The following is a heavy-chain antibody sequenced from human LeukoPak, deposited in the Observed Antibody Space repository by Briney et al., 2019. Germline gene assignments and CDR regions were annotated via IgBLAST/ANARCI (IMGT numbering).Heavy chain of an antibody. D-gene: IGHD1-1*01. V-gene: IGHV5-51*01. J-gene: IGHJ4*02. Sequence: GESLKISCKGSGYGFTNSWIGWVRQMPGKGLEWIGVIYPSDSDTRYSPSFQGQVTISADKSISTAYLQWCSLKASDTAMYYCARQGGSWNEVDYWGQGSLVTVSS. CDR3: ARQGGSWNEVDY. CDR2: IYPSDSDT. CDR1: GYGFTNSW.